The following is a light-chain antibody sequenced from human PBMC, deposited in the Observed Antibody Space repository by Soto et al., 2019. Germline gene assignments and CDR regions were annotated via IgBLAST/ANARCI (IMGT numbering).Light chain of an antibody. Sequence: EIVLTQSPATLSLSPGERATLSCRASQTVSSSLAWYQQKPGQAPRLLIYEASNRATCIPARFSGSGSGAAFTLTISSLEPEDFALYYCQQHINWPLTFGGGTKVEIK. CDR3: QQHINWPLT. CDR1: QTVSSS. V-gene: IGKV3-11*01. CDR2: EAS. J-gene: IGKJ4*01.